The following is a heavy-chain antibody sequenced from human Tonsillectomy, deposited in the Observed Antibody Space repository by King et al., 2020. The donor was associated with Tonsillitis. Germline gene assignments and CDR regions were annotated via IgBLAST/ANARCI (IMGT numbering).Heavy chain of an antibody. J-gene: IGHJ4*02. D-gene: IGHD2-15*01. Sequence: QLVQSGGGLVQPGGSLRLSCAASGFTFSSYWMSWVRQAPGKGLEWVASIKQDGSENYYVDSVKGRFTISRDNAKNLLYLQMNSLRAEDTAVYYCARDIVVVVAATPLFDYWGQGTLVTVSS. V-gene: IGHV3-7*01. CDR3: ARDIVVVVAATPLFDY. CDR1: GFTFSSYW. CDR2: IKQDGSEN.